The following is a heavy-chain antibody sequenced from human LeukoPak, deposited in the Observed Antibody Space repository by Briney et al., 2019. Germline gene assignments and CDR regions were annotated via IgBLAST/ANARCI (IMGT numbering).Heavy chain of an antibody. CDR1: GGSISTISYY. Sequence: SETLSLTCTVSGGSISTISYYWDWIRQPPGKGLEWIGSIYYSGTTYYNPSLKSRVTISVDTSKNQFSLKLSSVTAADTAVYYCARHTEMATPQYYFDYWGQGTLVTVSS. V-gene: IGHV4-39*01. CDR2: IYYSGTT. D-gene: IGHD5-24*01. J-gene: IGHJ4*02. CDR3: ARHTEMATPQYYFDY.